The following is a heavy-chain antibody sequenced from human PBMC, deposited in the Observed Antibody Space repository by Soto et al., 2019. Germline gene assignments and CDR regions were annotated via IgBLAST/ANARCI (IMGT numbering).Heavy chain of an antibody. D-gene: IGHD3-16*01. V-gene: IGHV5-10-1*01. J-gene: IGHJ3*02. CDR3: ARREEAQITLNSAFDI. CDR1: GYSFTGYW. CDR2: IDPSDAYT. Sequence: LRTPGKVAGYSFTGYWNSWVRKMTGKGLEWMGRIDPSDAYTKYSPSFQGHVTITADKTISTAYLQWSSLKASASAMYYCARREEAQITLNSAFDIWGQGTMVTVSS.